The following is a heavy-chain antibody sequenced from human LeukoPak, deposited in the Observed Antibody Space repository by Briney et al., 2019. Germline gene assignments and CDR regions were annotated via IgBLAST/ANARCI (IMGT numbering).Heavy chain of an antibody. CDR3: ARTGSGSYPYYYYGMDV. Sequence: ASVKVSCKASGYTFTGYYMHWVRQAPGQGLEWMGWINPNSGGTNYAQKFQGRVTMTRDTSISTAYMELSSLRSEDTAVYYCARTGSGSYPYYYYGMDVWGQGTTVTVSS. D-gene: IGHD1-26*01. V-gene: IGHV1-2*02. J-gene: IGHJ6*02. CDR2: INPNSGGT. CDR1: GYTFTGYY.